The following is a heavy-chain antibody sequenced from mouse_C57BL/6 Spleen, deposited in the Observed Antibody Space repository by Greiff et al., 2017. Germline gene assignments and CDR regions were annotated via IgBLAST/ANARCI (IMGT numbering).Heavy chain of an antibody. V-gene: IGHV1-7*01. CDR3: AGPGWDVDWFAY. CDR1: GYTFTSYW. J-gene: IGHJ3*01. D-gene: IGHD4-1*01. Sequence: QVQLKQSGAELAKPGASVKLSCKASGYTFTSYWMHWVKQRPGQGLEWIGYINPSSGYTKYNQKFKDQDTLTADKSSSPPYMQLSSLTYEDYAVYYCAGPGWDVDWFAYWGQGTLVTVSA. CDR2: INPSSGYT.